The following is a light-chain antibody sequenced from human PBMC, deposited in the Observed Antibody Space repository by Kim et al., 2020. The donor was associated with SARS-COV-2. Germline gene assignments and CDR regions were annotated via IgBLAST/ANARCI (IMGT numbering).Light chain of an antibody. CDR1: QSVSSSY. CDR2: DAS. V-gene: IGKV3-20*01. J-gene: IGKJ1*01. Sequence: EIVLTQSPGTLSLSPGERATLSCRASQSVSSSYLAWYQQKPGQAPRLLIYDASIRATGIPDRFSVSGSGTDFTLTISRLEPEDSAVYYCQQYGSSNRTFGPGTKVDIK. CDR3: QQYGSSNRT.